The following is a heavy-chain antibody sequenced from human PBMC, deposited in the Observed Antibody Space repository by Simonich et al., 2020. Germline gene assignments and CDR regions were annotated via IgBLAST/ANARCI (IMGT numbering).Heavy chain of an antibody. Sequence: QVQLQESGPGLVKPSETLSLTCTVSGGSISSYYWSWIRQPPGKGLEWIGYIYYSGSTNYNPSLKSRVTISVDTSKNQFSLKLSSVTAADTAVDYCARGGRYCSSTSCYYYYYYMDVWGKGTTVTVSS. CDR2: IYYSGST. V-gene: IGHV4-59*12. CDR1: GGSISSYY. CDR3: ARGGRYCSSTSCYYYYYYMDV. J-gene: IGHJ6*03. D-gene: IGHD2-2*01.